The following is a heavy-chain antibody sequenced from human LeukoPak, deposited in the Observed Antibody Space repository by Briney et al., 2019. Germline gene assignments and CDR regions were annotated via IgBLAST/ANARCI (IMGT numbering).Heavy chain of an antibody. D-gene: IGHD6-19*01. Sequence: PSETLSLTCTVSGGSISSSRYYWGWIRQPPGRGLEWIGSIYYSGSTYYNPSLKSRVTISLDKSRNHFSLKLTSVTAADSAVYYCARRSPYSTGWSSYFDYWGQGALVTVSS. CDR1: GGSISSSRYY. J-gene: IGHJ4*02. V-gene: IGHV4-39*02. CDR3: ARRSPYSTGWSSYFDY. CDR2: IYYSGST.